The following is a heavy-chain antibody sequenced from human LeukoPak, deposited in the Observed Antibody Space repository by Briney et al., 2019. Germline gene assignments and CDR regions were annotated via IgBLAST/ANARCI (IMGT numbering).Heavy chain of an antibody. CDR3: AKDGRSSAPH. V-gene: IGHV3-23*01. J-gene: IGHJ4*02. CDR1: GFTFSKYA. Sequence: GGSLRLSCAASGFTFSKYAMSWVRQAPGKGPEWVSGITNSGGGPSSADSVKGRFTISRDNSKNTLYLQMNSLRVKDTAVYYCAKDGRSSAPHWGQGTLVTVSS. D-gene: IGHD6-6*01. CDR2: ITNSGGGP.